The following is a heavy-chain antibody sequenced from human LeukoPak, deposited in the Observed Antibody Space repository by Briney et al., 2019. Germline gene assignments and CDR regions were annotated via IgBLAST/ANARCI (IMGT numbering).Heavy chain of an antibody. CDR3: ARDPDQYCSSTSCSYYFDY. CDR2: ISYDGSNK. V-gene: IGHV3-30-3*01. CDR1: GFTFSSYA. Sequence: GGSLRLSCAASGFTFSSYAMHWVRQAPGKGLEWVAVISYDGSNKYYADSVKGRFTISRDNSKNTLYLQMNSLRAEDTAVYYCARDPDQYCSSTSCSYYFDYWGQGTLVTVSS. J-gene: IGHJ4*02. D-gene: IGHD2-2*01.